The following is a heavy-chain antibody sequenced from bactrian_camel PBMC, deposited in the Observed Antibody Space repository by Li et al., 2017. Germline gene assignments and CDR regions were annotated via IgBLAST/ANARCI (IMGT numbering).Heavy chain of an antibody. J-gene: IGHJ4*01. D-gene: IGHD5*01. CDR1: AYTVRAGC. Sequence: HVQLVESGGGSVQPGGSLRLSCVATAYTVRAGCMGWFRQRQMEEREVVAAFGPSSTWYADSVKGRFTLSKDNDKNIIYLQMNSLKPEDTATYYCAAGQGDGWCLDVIRVGAEADFDTGATGPRSPSP. CDR3: AAGQGDGWCLDVIRVGAEADFDT. V-gene: IGHV3S53*01. CDR2: FGPSST.